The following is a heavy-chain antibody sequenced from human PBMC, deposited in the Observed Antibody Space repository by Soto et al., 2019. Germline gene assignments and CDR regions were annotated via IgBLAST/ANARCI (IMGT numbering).Heavy chain of an antibody. V-gene: IGHV4-31*03. CDR2: IYYNGRT. CDR1: GGSITSRGYY. D-gene: IGHD3-9*01. J-gene: IGHJ4*02. CDR3: ARVKDYYISIDH. Sequence: SEPLSLTCTVSGGSITSRGYYWSWIRQHPGKGLEWIGYIYYNGRTDYNPSLKSRVSISVDTSQNQFSLKLYSVTAADTAVYFCARVKDYYISIDHWGQGSQVTV.